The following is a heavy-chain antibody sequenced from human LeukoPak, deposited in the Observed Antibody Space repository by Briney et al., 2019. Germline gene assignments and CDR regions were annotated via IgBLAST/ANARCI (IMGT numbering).Heavy chain of an antibody. D-gene: IGHD5-24*01. Sequence: ASVKVSCKSSGYTFTDYHIHWVRQAPGQGLEWMGITYPVGDFTNSAQKFQGRVTMTCDTPTNTFYMELSGLRFDDTAVYYCARDQWGPDGLWGQGTMVTVSS. CDR2: TYPVGDFT. J-gene: IGHJ3*01. CDR3: ARDQWGPDGL. CDR1: GYTFTDYH. V-gene: IGHV1-46*01.